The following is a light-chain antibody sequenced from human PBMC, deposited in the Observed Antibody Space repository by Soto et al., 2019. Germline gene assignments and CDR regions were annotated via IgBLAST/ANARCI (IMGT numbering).Light chain of an antibody. V-gene: IGKV1-5*01. CDR1: QSISSW. Sequence: DIQMTQSPSTLSASVGDRVTITCRASQSISSWLAWYQQKPGKAPKLLIYGASSLESGVPSRFSGSGSGTELTLTISSLQADAFETCHYQQYKSYSSTFGQGTKVEIK. CDR2: GAS. CDR3: QQYKSYSST. J-gene: IGKJ1*01.